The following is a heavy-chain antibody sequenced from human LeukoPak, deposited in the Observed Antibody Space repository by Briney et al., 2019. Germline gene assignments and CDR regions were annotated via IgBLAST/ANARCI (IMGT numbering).Heavy chain of an antibody. CDR2: IIPIFGTA. CDR3: ARAGLEGRGYSNGMDV. J-gene: IGHJ6*02. V-gene: IGHV1-69*13. D-gene: IGHD3-3*01. CDR1: GGTFSSYA. Sequence: ASVKVSCKASGGTFSSYAISWVRQAPGQGLEWMGGIIPIFGTANYAQKFQGRVTITADESTSTAYLELSSLRSEDTAVYYCARAGLEGRGYSNGMDVWGRGTTVTVSS.